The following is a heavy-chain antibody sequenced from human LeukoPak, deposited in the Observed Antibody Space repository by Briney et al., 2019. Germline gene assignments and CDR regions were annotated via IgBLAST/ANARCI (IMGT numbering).Heavy chain of an antibody. V-gene: IGHV3-21*01. CDR1: GFTFSSYS. CDR2: ISSSSSYI. Sequence: GGSLRLSCAASGFTFSSYSMNWVRQAPGKGLEWVSSISSSSSYIYYADSVKGRFTISRDNAKNSLYLQMNSLRAEDTAVYYCAREHKHSSSSGPEADPNRVDYWGQGTLVTVSS. D-gene: IGHD6-6*01. J-gene: IGHJ4*02. CDR3: AREHKHSSSSGPEADPNRVDY.